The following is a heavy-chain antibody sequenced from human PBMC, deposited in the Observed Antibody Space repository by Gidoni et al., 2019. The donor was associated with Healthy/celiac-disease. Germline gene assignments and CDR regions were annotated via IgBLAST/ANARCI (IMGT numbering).Heavy chain of an antibody. CDR1: GGSISSISYY. V-gene: IGHV4-39*01. J-gene: IGHJ6*02. CDR3: GASGYDSSGYFYYYYYGMDV. D-gene: IGHD3-22*01. CDR2: IYYSGST. Sequence: QLQLQESGPGLVKPSETLSLTCTVSGGSISSISYYWGWIRQPPGKGLEWLGSIYYSGSTYYNPSLKSRVTISVDTSKNQFSLKLSSVTAADTAVYYCGASGYDSSGYFYYYYYGMDVWGQGTTVTVSS.